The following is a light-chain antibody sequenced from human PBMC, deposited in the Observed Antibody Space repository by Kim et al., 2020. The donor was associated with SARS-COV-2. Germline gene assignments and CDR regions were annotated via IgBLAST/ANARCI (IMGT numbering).Light chain of an antibody. Sequence: QSALTQPASVSGSPGQSITISCTGTSSDVGGYNYVSWYQQHPGKAPKLLIYDVSNRPSGVSNRFSGSKSGKTASLTISGLQAEDEADYYCSSYTSSNNVFGGGTQLTVL. CDR1: SSDVGGYNY. V-gene: IGLV2-14*03. J-gene: IGLJ2*01. CDR3: SSYTSSNNV. CDR2: DVS.